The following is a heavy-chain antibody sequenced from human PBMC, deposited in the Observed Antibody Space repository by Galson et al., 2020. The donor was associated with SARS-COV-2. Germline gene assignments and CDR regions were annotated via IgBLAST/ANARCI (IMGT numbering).Heavy chain of an antibody. D-gene: IGHD3-22*01. J-gene: IGHJ6*03. CDR2: IYYSGRT. CDR1: GGSISSDY. CDR3: ARLDNSGYGPGYFYYYMDV. Sequence: SETLSLTCTVSGGSISSDYWSWIRQTPGKGLEWIGYIYYSGRTDYNPSLKSRVTISLHTSRDQFSLELTSVTAADTAVYYCARLDNSGYGPGYFYYYMDVWGKGTTVTVSS. V-gene: IGHV4-59*01.